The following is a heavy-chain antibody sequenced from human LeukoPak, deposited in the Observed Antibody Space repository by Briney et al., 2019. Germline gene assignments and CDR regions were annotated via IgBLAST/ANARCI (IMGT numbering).Heavy chain of an antibody. Sequence: PGGSLRLSCAASGFTFSTYAMSWVRQAPGQGLEWVSSIIGDGGSTYYAESVKGRSTVSRDNSKNTLYLQMDSLRAEDTAVYYCAKRPDCSTTNCFRFEYWGQGTLVTVSS. D-gene: IGHD2-2*01. V-gene: IGHV3-23*01. CDR1: GFTFSTYA. J-gene: IGHJ4*02. CDR2: IIGDGGST. CDR3: AKRPDCSTTNCFRFEY.